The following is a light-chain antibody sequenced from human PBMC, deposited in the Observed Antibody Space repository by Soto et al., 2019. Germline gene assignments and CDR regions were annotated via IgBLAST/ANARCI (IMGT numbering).Light chain of an antibody. J-gene: IGKJ1*01. V-gene: IGKV1-9*01. CDR3: QHLNTPPFT. CDR2: AAS. CDR1: QDIRSY. Sequence: DIQLTQSPSFVSSSIGDRVTITCRASQDIRSYLSWYQQRPRSAPQLLIYAASTVQGGVPSRFSGSGSGTDFPLTISRLQYEDFATYYCQHLNTPPFTFGQGSNLDFK.